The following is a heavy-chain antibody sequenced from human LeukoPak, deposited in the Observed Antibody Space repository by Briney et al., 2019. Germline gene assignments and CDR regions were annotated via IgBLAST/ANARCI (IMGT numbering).Heavy chain of an antibody. J-gene: IGHJ6*02. D-gene: IGHD5-18*01. CDR1: GFTFTTYW. Sequence: GGSLRLSCAASGFTFTTYWMHWVRQAPGKGLVWVSHINSDGSITSYADSVKGRFTISRDNAKNTLHLQMNSLRAEDTAVYYCARDAVDTANAVWGQGTTVTVSS. CDR3: ARDAVDTANAV. V-gene: IGHV3-74*01. CDR2: INSDGSIT.